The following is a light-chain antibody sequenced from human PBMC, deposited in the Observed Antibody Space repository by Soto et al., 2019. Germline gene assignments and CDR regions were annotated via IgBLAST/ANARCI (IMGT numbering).Light chain of an antibody. V-gene: IGKV3-20*01. J-gene: IGKJ1*01. CDR1: QSVTSSH. CDR3: HPYGSSRT. CDR2: GAS. Sequence: EIVLTQSPGTLSLSPGERATLSCRASQSVTSSHLAWYQQKPGQAPRLLIYGASSRATGIPDRFSGSGSGTDLTLTINRLEPEDFAVYYCHPYGSSRTFGQGTKVDIK.